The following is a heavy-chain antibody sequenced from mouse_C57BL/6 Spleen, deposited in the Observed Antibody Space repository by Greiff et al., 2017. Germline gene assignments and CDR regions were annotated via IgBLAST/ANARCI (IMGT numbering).Heavy chain of an antibody. CDR3: ARSGGSSCFDY. J-gene: IGHJ2*01. CDR1: GYTFTSYW. CDR2: IDPSDSYT. Sequence: QVQLQQPGAELVKPGASVKLSCKASGYTFTSYWMQWVKQRPGQGLEWIGEIDPSDSYTNYNQKFKGKATLTVATSSSTAYMQLSSLTSEDSAVYYCARSGGSSCFDYWGQGTTLTVSS. V-gene: IGHV1-50*01. D-gene: IGHD1-1*01.